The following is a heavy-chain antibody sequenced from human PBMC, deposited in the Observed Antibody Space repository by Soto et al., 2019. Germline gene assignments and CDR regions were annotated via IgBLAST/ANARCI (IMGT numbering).Heavy chain of an antibody. CDR3: ARGRAQYSDYYYGMDV. V-gene: IGHV1-69*13. J-gene: IGHJ6*02. CDR2: IIPIFGTA. D-gene: IGHD2-15*01. Sequence: ASVKVSCKASGGTFSSYAISWVRQAPGQGLEWMGGIIPIFGTANYAQKFQGRVTITADESTSTAYMELSSLRSEDTAVYYCARGRAQYSDYYYGMDVWGQGTTVTVSS. CDR1: GGTFSSYA.